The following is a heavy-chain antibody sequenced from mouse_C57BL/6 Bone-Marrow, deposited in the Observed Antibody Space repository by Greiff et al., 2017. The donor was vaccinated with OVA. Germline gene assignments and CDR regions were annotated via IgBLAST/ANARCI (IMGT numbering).Heavy chain of an antibody. J-gene: IGHJ2*01. D-gene: IGHD3-2*01. CDR2: IDPDTGGT. Sequence: QVQLQQSGAELVRPGASVTLSCKASGYTFTDYEMHWVKQTPVQGLEWIGDIDPDTGGTAYNQKFKGKAILTADKSSSTAYMELRSLTSEDSAIYYCARTDRRVDYWGQGTTLTVSS. CDR1: GYTFTDYE. V-gene: IGHV1-15*01. CDR3: ARTDRRVDY.